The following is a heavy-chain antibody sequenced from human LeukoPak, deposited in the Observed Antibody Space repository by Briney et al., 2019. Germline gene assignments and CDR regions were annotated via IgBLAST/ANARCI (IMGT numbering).Heavy chain of an antibody. CDR2: IYYSGST. CDR1: GGSISSYY. D-gene: IGHD5-18*01. V-gene: IGHV4-59*01. CDR3: ARIGGYSRYYYMGV. Sequence: SEALSLTCTVSGGSISSYYWSWIRQPPGKGLEWIGYIYYSGSTNYNPSLKSRVTISVDTSKNQFSLKLSSVTAADTAVYYCARIGGYSRYYYMGVWGKGTTVTVSS. J-gene: IGHJ6*03.